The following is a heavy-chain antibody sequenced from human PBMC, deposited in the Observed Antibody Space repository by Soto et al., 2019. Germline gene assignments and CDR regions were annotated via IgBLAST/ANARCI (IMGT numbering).Heavy chain of an antibody. CDR3: ARGINSSGWRNWFDP. V-gene: IGHV1-46*01. CDR1: GYTFTSYY. D-gene: IGHD6-19*01. CDR2: INPSGGST. J-gene: IGHJ5*02. Sequence: ASVKVSCKASGYTFTSYYMHWVRQAPGQGLEWMGIINPSGGSTSYAQKFQGRVTMTTDTSTSTAYMELRSLRSDDTAVYYCARGINSSGWRNWFDPWGQGTLVTVSS.